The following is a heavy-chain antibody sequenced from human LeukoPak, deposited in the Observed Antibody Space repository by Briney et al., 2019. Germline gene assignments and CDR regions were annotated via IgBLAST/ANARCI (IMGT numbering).Heavy chain of an antibody. D-gene: IGHD3-10*01. CDR1: GGSISSGDYY. J-gene: IGHJ4*02. CDR3: ARVGSGKYYFDY. V-gene: IGHV4-30-4*08. Sequence: SQTLSLTCTVSGGSISSGDYYWSWIRQPPGKGLEWIGYIYYSGSTYYNPSLKSRVTISVDTSKNQFSLKLGSVPAADTAVYYCARVGSGKYYFDYWGQGTLVTVSS. CDR2: IYYSGST.